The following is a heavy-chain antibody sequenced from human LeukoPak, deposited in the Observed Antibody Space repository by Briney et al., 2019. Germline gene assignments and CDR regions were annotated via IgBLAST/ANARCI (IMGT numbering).Heavy chain of an antibody. J-gene: IGHJ4*02. V-gene: IGHV3-66*01. CDR3: ATWAPNYYDSSGGFDY. Sequence: GGSLTLSCAASGFTISSNYMSWVRQAPGKGLECVSEIYSGVSTYYTDSVKGRFAISRDNSKNMLYLQMNSLRAEDTAVYYCATWAPNYYDSSGGFDYWGQGTLVTVSS. CDR1: GFTISSNY. CDR2: IYSGVST. D-gene: IGHD3-22*01.